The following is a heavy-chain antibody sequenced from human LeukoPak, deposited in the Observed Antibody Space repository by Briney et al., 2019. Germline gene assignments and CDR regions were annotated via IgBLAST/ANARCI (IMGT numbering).Heavy chain of an antibody. D-gene: IGHD3-16*01. CDR2: IWYDGRNK. Sequence: GGSLRLSCAASGFTFSSYAMHWVRQAPGQGLEWVSLIWYDGRNKYYADSVKSRFTISRDNSKNTLYLQLDSLRAEDTAVYYCAKGESFGPYYFDYWGQGTLVTVSS. CDR3: AKGESFGPYYFDY. CDR1: GFTFSSYA. V-gene: IGHV3-33*06. J-gene: IGHJ4*02.